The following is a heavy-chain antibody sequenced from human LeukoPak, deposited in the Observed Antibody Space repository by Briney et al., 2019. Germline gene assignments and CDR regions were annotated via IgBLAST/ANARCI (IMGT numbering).Heavy chain of an antibody. CDR1: GLTFSSYW. D-gene: IGHD2-2*01. CDR3: ARVGCTTTSCLAN. CDR2: IKQDGSEK. V-gene: IGHV3-7*01. Sequence: PGGSLRLSCAISGLTFSSYWTTWVRQAPGKGLELVANIKQDGSEKYYVDSVKGRFTISRDNAKNSLYLQMSSLRVEDTAVYYCARVGCTTTSCLANWGQGTLVTVSS. J-gene: IGHJ4*02.